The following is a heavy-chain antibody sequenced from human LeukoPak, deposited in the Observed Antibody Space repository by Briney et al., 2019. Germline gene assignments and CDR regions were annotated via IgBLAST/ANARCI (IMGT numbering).Heavy chain of an antibody. CDR1: GFTFSSDG. D-gene: IGHD6-19*01. CDR3: AKGPYSSGWYYFDY. V-gene: IGHV3-74*01. Sequence: GGSLRVSCAASGFTFSSDGMHWVRQAPGKGLVWVSRINSDGFSTSYADSVKGRFTISRDNAKNTLYLQMNSLRAEDTALYYCAKGPYSSGWYYFDYWGQGTLVTVSS. CDR2: INSDGFST. J-gene: IGHJ4*02.